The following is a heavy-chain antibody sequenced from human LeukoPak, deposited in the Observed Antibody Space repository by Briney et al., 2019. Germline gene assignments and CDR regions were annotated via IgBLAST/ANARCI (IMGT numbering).Heavy chain of an antibody. CDR1: GGTFISYA. D-gene: IGHD2-2*01. CDR2: IIPILGIA. Sequence: GSSVKVSCKASGGTFISYAISWVRQAPGQGLEWMGRIIPILGIANYAQKFQGSVTITADKSTSTAYMELSSLRSEDTAVYYCARDRIVVVPAAIWSQGPDVWGQGTTVTVSS. J-gene: IGHJ6*02. CDR3: ARDRIVVVPAAIWSQGPDV. V-gene: IGHV1-69*04.